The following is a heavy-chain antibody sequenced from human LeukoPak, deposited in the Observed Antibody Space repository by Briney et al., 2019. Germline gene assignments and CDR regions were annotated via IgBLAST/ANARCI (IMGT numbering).Heavy chain of an antibody. J-gene: IGHJ6*02. CDR2: ISSGGTFT. V-gene: IGHV3-23*01. Sequence: GASLRLSCEASGLTFSTYSMTWVRQAPGKGLEWLSSISSGGTFTYYADSVKGRFTISRDNSKSTLYLQMNSLRAEDTAVYYCAKCSPSCFNGLDVWGQGTTVTVSS. CDR1: GLTFSTYS. CDR3: AKCSPSCFNGLDV. D-gene: IGHD3-10*02.